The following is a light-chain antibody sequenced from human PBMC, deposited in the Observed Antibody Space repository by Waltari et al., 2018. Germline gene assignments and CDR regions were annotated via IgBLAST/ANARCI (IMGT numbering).Light chain of an antibody. CDR3: SAWDSDLVAVV. J-gene: IGLJ3*02. V-gene: IGLV10-54*04. Sequence: QAGLTQPPSLSRDLGQTAPLPRTGNKNNVAHQGPAWLQQHRGHPPKLLSFRSNNRPSGISERFSASTSGNTASLTITGLQPDDEADYYCSAWDSDLVAVVFGGGTKLTVL. CDR2: RSN. CDR1: KNNVAHQG.